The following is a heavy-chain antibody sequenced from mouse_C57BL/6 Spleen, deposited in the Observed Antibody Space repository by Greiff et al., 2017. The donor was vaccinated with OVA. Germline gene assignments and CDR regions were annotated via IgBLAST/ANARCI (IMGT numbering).Heavy chain of an antibody. CDR3: ARSNTYYFDY. V-gene: IGHV1-52*01. CDR1: GYTFTSYW. CDR2: IDPSDSET. Sequence: VQLQQPGAELVRPGSSVKLSCKASGYTFTSYWMHWVKQRPIQGLEWIGNIDPSDSETHYNQKFKDKDTLTVDKSSSTVYMQLSSLTSEDSAVYYCARSNTYYFDYWGQGTTLTVSS. J-gene: IGHJ2*01.